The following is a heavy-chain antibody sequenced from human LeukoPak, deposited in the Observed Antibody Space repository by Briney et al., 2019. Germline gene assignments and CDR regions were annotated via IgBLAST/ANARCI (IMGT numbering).Heavy chain of an antibody. D-gene: IGHD3-22*01. V-gene: IGHV3-30*04. Sequence: GGSLRLSCVASGFSFSGYAIHWVRQAPGEGLEWVALISYNGGRKDYADSVKGRFTIDRDNSKNTVYLQMNSLRPDDTAIYFCARQEARNYYYEGLDYWGQGNLVTVSS. CDR3: ARQEARNYYYEGLDY. CDR1: GFSFSGYA. J-gene: IGHJ4*02. CDR2: ISYNGGRK.